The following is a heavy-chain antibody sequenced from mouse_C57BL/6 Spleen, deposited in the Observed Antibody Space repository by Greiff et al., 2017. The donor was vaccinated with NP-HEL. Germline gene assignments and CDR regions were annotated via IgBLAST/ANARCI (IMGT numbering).Heavy chain of an antibody. CDR3: ERGYGSEAMDY. D-gene: IGHD1-1*01. J-gene: IGHJ4*01. CDR2: IYPGCGNT. Sequence: QVQLQQSGPELVKPGASVKISCKASGYSFTSYYIHWVKQRPGQGLEWIGWIYPGCGNTKYNEKFKGKATLTADTSSSTAYMQLSSLTSEDSAVYYGERGYGSEAMDYWGQGTSVTVSS. CDR1: GYSFTSYY. V-gene: IGHV1-66*01.